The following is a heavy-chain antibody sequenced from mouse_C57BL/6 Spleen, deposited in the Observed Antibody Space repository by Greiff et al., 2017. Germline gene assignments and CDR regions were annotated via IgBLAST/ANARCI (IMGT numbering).Heavy chain of an antibody. CDR3: ARITTVWYFDV. V-gene: IGHV5-17*01. D-gene: IGHD1-1*01. Sequence: EVMLVESGGGLVKPGGSLKLSCAASGFTFSDYGMHWVRQAPEKGLEWVAYISSGSSTIYYADTVKGRFTISRDNAKNTLFLQMTSLRSEDPAMYYCARITTVWYFDVWGTGTTVTVSS. CDR1: GFTFSDYG. CDR2: ISSGSSTI. J-gene: IGHJ1*03.